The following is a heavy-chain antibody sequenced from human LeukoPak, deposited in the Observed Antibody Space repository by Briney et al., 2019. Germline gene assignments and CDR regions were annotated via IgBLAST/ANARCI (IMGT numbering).Heavy chain of an antibody. Sequence: PSETLSLTCTVSGGSISSYYWSWIRQPPGKGLEWIGYIYYSGSTNYNPSLNSRITISVNTSKNQFSLKLSSVTAADTAVYYCARIRYDSSGYLDYWGKGTLVTVSS. V-gene: IGHV4-59*01. CDR2: IYYSGST. J-gene: IGHJ4*02. D-gene: IGHD3-22*01. CDR1: GGSISSYY. CDR3: ARIRYDSSGYLDY.